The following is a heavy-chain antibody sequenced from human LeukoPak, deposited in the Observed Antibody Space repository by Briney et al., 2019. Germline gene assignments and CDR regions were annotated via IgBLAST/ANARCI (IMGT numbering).Heavy chain of an antibody. Sequence: SETLSLTCTVSGGSISSYYWSWIRQPPGKGLEWIGYIYYSGSTNYNPSLKSRVTISVDTSKNQFSLRLSSVTAADRAVYYCARGPPYLLFDYWGQVSLVTVSS. CDR2: IYYSGST. CDR3: ARGPPYLLFDY. D-gene: IGHD2-15*01. CDR1: GGSISSYY. J-gene: IGHJ4*02. V-gene: IGHV4-59*01.